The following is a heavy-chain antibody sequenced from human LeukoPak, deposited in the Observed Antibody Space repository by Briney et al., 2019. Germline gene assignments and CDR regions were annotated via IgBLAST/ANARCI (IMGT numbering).Heavy chain of an antibody. J-gene: IGHJ5*02. Sequence: ASVKVSCKASGYTFTGYYMHWVRQAPGQGLEWMGWINPNSGGTNYAQKFQGRVTMTRDTSISTAYMERSSLRSDDTAVYYCAREVVEVAGTPFDPWGQGTLVTVSS. CDR1: GYTFTGYY. CDR3: AREVVEVAGTPFDP. D-gene: IGHD6-19*01. V-gene: IGHV1-2*02. CDR2: INPNSGGT.